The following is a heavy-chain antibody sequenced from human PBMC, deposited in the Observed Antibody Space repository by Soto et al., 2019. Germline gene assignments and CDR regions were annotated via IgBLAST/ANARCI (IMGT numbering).Heavy chain of an antibody. CDR1: GGSISSGDYY. J-gene: IGHJ4*02. V-gene: IGHV4-30-4*01. CDR2: IYYSGST. CDR3: ARAPKPTADPFDY. Sequence: SETLSLTCTVSGGSISSGDYYWSWIRQPPGKGLEWIGYIYYSGSTFYNPSLKSRPTISLDTSKNQFSLKLTSVTAADTAVYYCARAPKPTADPFDYWGQGTLVTVSS.